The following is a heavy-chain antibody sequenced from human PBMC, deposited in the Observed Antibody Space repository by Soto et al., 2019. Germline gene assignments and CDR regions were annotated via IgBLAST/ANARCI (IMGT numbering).Heavy chain of an antibody. D-gene: IGHD2-15*01. Sequence: GGSLRLSCAASGFTFSSYGMHWVRQAPGKGLEWVAVIWYDGSNKYYADSVKGRFTISRDNSKNTLYLQMNSLRAEDTAVYYCARDPNHGGKIDYWGQGTLVTVSS. J-gene: IGHJ4*02. V-gene: IGHV3-33*01. CDR2: IWYDGSNK. CDR1: GFTFSSYG. CDR3: ARDPNHGGKIDY.